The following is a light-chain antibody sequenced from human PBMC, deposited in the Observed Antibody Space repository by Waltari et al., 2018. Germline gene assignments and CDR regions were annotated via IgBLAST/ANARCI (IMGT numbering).Light chain of an antibody. Sequence: EIVLTQEPATLSLSPGDTGTLSCRASQDISTDLAWYQHRPGQPPRLLVYDVYNRAAGIPPRFSGSGSGTDFTLTISSLEPEDLAVYFCQQRSLWPRTFGPGTKVEI. V-gene: IGKV3-11*01. CDR2: DVY. CDR1: QDISTD. J-gene: IGKJ1*01. CDR3: QQRSLWPRT.